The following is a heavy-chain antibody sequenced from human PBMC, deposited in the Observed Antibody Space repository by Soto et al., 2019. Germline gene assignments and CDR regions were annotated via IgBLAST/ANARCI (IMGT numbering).Heavy chain of an antibody. CDR3: ARLVVVAPVANV. J-gene: IGHJ4*02. Sequence: QLQLQESGPGLVKPSETLSLTCSVSGGSINYNSYHWGWIRQPPGQGQKWIGSIFYTGTTFYNPSLESRVTMSVDTSKNSFSLHLTSVTAADTAVYFCARLVVVAPVANVWGQGTLVTVSS. V-gene: IGHV4-39*02. CDR2: IFYTGTT. CDR1: GGSINYNSYH. D-gene: IGHD2-2*01.